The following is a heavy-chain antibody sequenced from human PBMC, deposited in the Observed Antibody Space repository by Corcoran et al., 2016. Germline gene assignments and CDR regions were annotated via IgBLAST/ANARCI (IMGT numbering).Heavy chain of an antibody. D-gene: IGHD6-25*01. CDR3: AKGLQDNKYISVLDY. CDR1: GFSLSTSGVG. Sequence: KESGPTLVKPTQTLTLTCTFSGFSLSTSGVGVGWIRQPPGKALEWLALIYWNDDKRYSPSLKSRLTITKDTSKNQVVLTMTNMDPVDTATYYCAKGLQDNKYISVLDYWGQGTLVTVSS. J-gene: IGHJ4*02. V-gene: IGHV2-5*01. CDR2: IYWNDDK.